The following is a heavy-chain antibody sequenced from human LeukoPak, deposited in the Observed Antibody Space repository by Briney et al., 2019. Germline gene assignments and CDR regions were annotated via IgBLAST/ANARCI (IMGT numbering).Heavy chain of an antibody. Sequence: GGSLRLSCAASGFTFSSYAMSWVRRAPGKGLEWVSTISDSGGSTYYADSVKGRFTVSRDNSKNTLYLQMNSLRAEDTAVYYCARAPYSSTWYVGIDYWGQGTLVTVSS. CDR2: ISDSGGST. CDR3: ARAPYSSTWYVGIDY. J-gene: IGHJ4*02. CDR1: GFTFSSYA. D-gene: IGHD6-13*01. V-gene: IGHV3-23*01.